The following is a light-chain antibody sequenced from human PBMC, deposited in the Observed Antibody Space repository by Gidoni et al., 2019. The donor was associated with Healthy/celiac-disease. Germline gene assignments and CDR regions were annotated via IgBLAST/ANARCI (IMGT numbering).Light chain of an antibody. CDR3: QQYNSYSQT. CDR1: QSISSW. J-gene: IGKJ2*01. Sequence: DIQMTQSPSTLSASVGDRVTITCRASQSISSWLAWYQQKPGKAPKLLIYDASSLESGVPSRFSGSGSGTEFTLTISSLQPDDFATYYCQQYNSYSQTFXQXTKLXIK. CDR2: DAS. V-gene: IGKV1-5*01.